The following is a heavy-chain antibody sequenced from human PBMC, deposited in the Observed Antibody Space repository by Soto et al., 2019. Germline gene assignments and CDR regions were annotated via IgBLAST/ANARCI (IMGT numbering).Heavy chain of an antibody. V-gene: IGHV3-33*01. CDR1: GFTFSSYG. J-gene: IGHJ4*02. D-gene: IGHD6-19*01. CDR2: IWYDGSNK. Sequence: QVQLGESGGGVVQPGRSLRLSCAASGFTFSSYGMHWVRQAPGKGLEWVAVIWYDGSNKYYADSVKGRFTISRDNSKNTLYLQMNSLRAEDTPVYYCARDRVSSALLFDYWGQGTLVTVSS. CDR3: ARDRVSSALLFDY.